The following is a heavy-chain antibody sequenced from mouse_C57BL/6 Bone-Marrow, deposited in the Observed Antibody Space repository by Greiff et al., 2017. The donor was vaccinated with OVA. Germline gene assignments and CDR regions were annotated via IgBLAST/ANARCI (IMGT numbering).Heavy chain of an antibody. CDR1: GYAFSSSW. D-gene: IGHD1-1*01. CDR3: ARVGRRGPYFDV. CDR2: IYPGDGDT. Sequence: QVQLQQSGPELVKPGASVKISCKASGYAFSSSWMNWVKQRPGKGLEWIGRIYPGDGDTNYNGKFKGKATLTADKSSSTAYMQLSSLTSEDSAVYFCARVGRRGPYFDVWGTGTTVTVSS. J-gene: IGHJ1*03. V-gene: IGHV1-82*01.